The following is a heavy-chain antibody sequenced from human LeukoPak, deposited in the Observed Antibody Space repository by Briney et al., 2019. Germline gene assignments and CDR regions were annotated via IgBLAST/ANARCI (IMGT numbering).Heavy chain of an antibody. CDR2: ISISSIYI. Sequence: RPXPGXXXXWGSSISISSIYISYADSVKGRFTISRDNAKNSLYLQMNSLRAEDTAVYYCARVYSSSWYVEGGVDPWGQGTLVTVSS. D-gene: IGHD6-13*01. V-gene: IGHV3-21*01. J-gene: IGHJ5*02. CDR3: ARVYSSSWYVEGGVDP.